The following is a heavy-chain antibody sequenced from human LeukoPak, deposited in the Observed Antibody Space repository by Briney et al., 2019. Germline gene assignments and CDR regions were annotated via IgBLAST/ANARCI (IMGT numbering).Heavy chain of an antibody. Sequence: GGSLRLSCAASGFSSDDYGVHWVRQAPGKGLEWVSGLISGRGIIGYADSVKGRFTISSDNAENSLYLQMNSLRVEDTAFYYCAKGRGWYSPDYWGQGTLVTVSS. D-gene: IGHD6-19*01. V-gene: IGHV3-9*02. CDR1: GFSSDDYG. CDR2: LISGRGII. CDR3: AKGRGWYSPDY. J-gene: IGHJ4*02.